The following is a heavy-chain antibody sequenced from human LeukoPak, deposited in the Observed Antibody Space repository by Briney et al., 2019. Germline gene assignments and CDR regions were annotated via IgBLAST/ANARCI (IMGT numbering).Heavy chain of an antibody. J-gene: IGHJ3*02. CDR1: GFSFSNYD. D-gene: IGHD6-19*01. V-gene: IGHV3-21*01. Sequence: GGSLRLSCEASGFSFSNYDMIWLPQAPGKGLEWVSSISSSSSYIYYADSVKGRFTISRDNAKNSLYLQMNSLRAEDTAVYYCARERTGGGWYGAFDIWGQGTMVTVSS. CDR3: ARERTGGGWYGAFDI. CDR2: ISSSSSYI.